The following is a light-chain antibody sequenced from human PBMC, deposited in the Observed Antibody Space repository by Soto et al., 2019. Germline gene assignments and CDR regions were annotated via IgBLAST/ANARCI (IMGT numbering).Light chain of an antibody. CDR1: QAIGND. CDR2: KAS. CDR3: QHYNSYSEA. J-gene: IGKJ1*01. Sequence: DIQMTQSPSSLSASVGDRVTITCRADQAIGNDLGWYHQKPGKAPKLLIYKASTLKSGVPSRFSGSGSGTEFTLTISSLQPDDFATYYCQHYNSYSEAFGQGTKVDIK. V-gene: IGKV1-5*03.